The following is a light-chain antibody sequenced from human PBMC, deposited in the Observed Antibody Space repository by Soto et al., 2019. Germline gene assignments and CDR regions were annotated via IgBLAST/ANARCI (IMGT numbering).Light chain of an antibody. CDR2: KAS. J-gene: IGKJ4*02. Sequence: DIQMTQFPSTLSVSIGDRVTITCRASQSISSWLAWYQQKPGKAPNLLINKASSLASGVPSRFSGSGFGTEFTLTISSLQPDDIATYYCQQYDSYSTFGGGTKVDIK. V-gene: IGKV1-5*03. CDR3: QQYDSYST. CDR1: QSISSW.